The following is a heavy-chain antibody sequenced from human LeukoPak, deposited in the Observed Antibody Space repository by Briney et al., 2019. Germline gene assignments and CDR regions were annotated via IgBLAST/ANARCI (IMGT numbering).Heavy chain of an antibody. Sequence: PGGSLRLSCAASGFTFSSYSMNWVRQAPGKGLEWVSSISSSSSYMYYADSVKGRFTISRDNAKNSLYLQMNSLRAEDTAVYYCARARSGSSWYVKWGFDYWGQGTLVTVSS. J-gene: IGHJ4*02. CDR3: ARARSGSSWYVKWGFDY. CDR2: ISSSSSYM. V-gene: IGHV3-21*01. D-gene: IGHD6-13*01. CDR1: GFTFSSYS.